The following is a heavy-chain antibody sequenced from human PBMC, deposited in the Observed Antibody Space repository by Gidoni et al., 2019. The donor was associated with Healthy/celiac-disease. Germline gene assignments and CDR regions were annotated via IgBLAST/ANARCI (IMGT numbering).Heavy chain of an antibody. D-gene: IGHD3-22*01. V-gene: IGHV3-23*01. J-gene: IGHJ4*02. CDR1: GFPFGSYA. Sequence: EVQLLESGGGLVHPGGSLRLSCAASGFPFGSYAMSWFRQAPGKGLEWVSTISGSGGSTYYADSVKGRFTISRDNSKNTLYLQMNSLRAEDTAVYYCAKGKQYYYDSSGYYPPINVFDYWGQGTLVTVSS. CDR2: ISGSGGST. CDR3: AKGKQYYYDSSGYYPPINVFDY.